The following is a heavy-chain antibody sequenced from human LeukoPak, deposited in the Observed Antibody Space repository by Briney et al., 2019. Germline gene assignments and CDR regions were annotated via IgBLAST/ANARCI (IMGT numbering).Heavy chain of an antibody. J-gene: IGHJ4*02. CDR1: GGSISSGSYY. CDR2: IYTSGST. V-gene: IGHV4-61*02. Sequence: SQTLSLTCTVSGGSISSGSYYWSWIRQPAGKGLEWIGRIYTSGSTNYNPSLKSRVTISVDTSKNQFSLKLSSVTAADTAVYYCANGSGEDYWGQGTLVTVSS. D-gene: IGHD3-10*01. CDR3: ANGSGEDY.